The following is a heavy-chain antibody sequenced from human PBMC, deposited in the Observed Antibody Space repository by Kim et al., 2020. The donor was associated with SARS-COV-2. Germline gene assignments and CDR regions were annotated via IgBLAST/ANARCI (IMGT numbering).Heavy chain of an antibody. J-gene: IGHJ3*02. CDR2: IYSGGST. D-gene: IGHD6-19*01. V-gene: IGHV3-66*01. CDR3: ARDQWLVGSDAFDI. CDR1: GFTVSSNY. Sequence: GGSLRLSCAASGFTVSSNYMSWVRQAPGKGLEWVSVIYSGGSTYYADSVKGRFTISRDNSKNTLYLQMNSLRAEDTAVYYCARDQWLVGSDAFDIWGQGTMVTVSS.